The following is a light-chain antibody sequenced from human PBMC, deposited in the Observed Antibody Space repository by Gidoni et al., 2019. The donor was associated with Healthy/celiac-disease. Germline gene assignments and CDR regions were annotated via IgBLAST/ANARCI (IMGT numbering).Light chain of an antibody. J-gene: IGKJ4*01. Sequence: EIVMTHSPATLSVSPGERATLSCRASQSVNSNLAWYQQKPGQAPRLLIYGASTRATGIPARFSGSGSGTEFTLTISSLQSEDFAVYYCQQYNNWPPLTFXGXTKVEIK. CDR3: QQYNNWPPLT. CDR1: QSVNSN. CDR2: GAS. V-gene: IGKV3-15*01.